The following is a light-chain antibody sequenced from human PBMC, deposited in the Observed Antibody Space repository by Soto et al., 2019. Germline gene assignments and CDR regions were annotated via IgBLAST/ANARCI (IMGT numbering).Light chain of an antibody. CDR1: GSDVGVYDY. CDR2: EVS. J-gene: IGLJ1*01. CDR3: KSYTTYSTDV. V-gene: IGLV2-14*01. Sequence: QSALTQPASVSGSPGQSITISCTGTGSDVGVYDYASWYQHHPGKAPKLVIYEVSNRPSGVSNRFSGSKSGNTASLTISGLQAEDEADYYCKSYTTYSTDVFGVGTKLTVL.